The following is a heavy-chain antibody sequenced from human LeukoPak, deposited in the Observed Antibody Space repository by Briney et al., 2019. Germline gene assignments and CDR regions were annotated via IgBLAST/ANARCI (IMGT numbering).Heavy chain of an antibody. CDR3: AKSSAGITWFDP. J-gene: IGHJ5*02. CDR2: ISGSGGST. Sequence: GGSLRLSCAASGFTFSSYAMSWVRQAPGKGLEWVSAISGSGGSTYYADSVKGRFTISRDNSKNTLYLQMDSLRSDDTAVYYCAKSSAGITWFDPWGQGTLVTVSS. CDR1: GFTFSSYA. D-gene: IGHD1-1*01. V-gene: IGHV3-23*01.